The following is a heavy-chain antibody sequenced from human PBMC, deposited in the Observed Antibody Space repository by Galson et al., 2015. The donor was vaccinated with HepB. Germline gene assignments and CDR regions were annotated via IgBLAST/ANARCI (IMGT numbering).Heavy chain of an antibody. V-gene: IGHV3-33*01. CDR1: GFTFSNYG. CDR2: IWFDGSKK. D-gene: IGHD3-3*01. Sequence: SLRLSCAASGFTFSNYGMHWVRQAPGKGLEWVALIWFDGSKKYYADSVKGRFTTSRDNSNNTLFLQMNSLRAEDTAVYYCARDGGGLRELEWLSPNEALDYWGQGILVTVAS. J-gene: IGHJ4*02. CDR3: ARDGGGLRELEWLSPNEALDY.